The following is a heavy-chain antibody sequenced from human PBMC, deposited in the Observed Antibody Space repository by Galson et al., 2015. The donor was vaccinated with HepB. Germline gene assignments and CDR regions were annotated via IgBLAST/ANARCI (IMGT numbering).Heavy chain of an antibody. D-gene: IGHD6-19*01. CDR2: ISGSGGNT. J-gene: IGHJ4*02. CDR3: AKDLEQWDQQHGY. V-gene: IGHV3-23*01. CDR1: GFTFSDYA. Sequence: SLRLSCAASGFTFSDYAMNWVRQAPGKGLECVSAISGSGGNTYYADSVKGRFTISRDNSKNTLYLQMNSLRAEDTAVYYCAKDLEQWDQQHGYWGQGTLVTVSS.